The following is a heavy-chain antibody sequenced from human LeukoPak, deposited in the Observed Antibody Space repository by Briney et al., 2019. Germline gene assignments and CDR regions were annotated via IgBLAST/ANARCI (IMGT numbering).Heavy chain of an antibody. CDR1: GFTVSSNY. CDR2: IYSGGST. CDR3: VKDSPPRYSGSPPAY. D-gene: IGHD1-26*01. J-gene: IGHJ4*02. Sequence: GGSLRLSSAASGFTVSSNYMSWVRQAPGKGLEWVSVIYSGGSTYYADSVKGRFTISRDNSKNTLYLQMNSLRADDTAVYYCVKDSPPRYSGSPPAYWGQGTLVTVSS. V-gene: IGHV3-53*01.